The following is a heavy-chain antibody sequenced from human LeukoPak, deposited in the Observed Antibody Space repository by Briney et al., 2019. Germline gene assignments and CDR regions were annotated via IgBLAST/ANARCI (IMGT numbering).Heavy chain of an antibody. D-gene: IGHD1-26*01. J-gene: IGHJ4*02. Sequence: SVKVSCKASGATFSSYAISWVRQAPGQGLEWMGGIIPIFGTANYAQKFQGRVTITADESTSTAYMELSSLRSEDTAVYYCARGPPSGSYLIDYWGQGTLVTVSS. V-gene: IGHV1-69*13. CDR3: ARGPPSGSYLIDY. CDR2: IIPIFGTA. CDR1: GATFSSYA.